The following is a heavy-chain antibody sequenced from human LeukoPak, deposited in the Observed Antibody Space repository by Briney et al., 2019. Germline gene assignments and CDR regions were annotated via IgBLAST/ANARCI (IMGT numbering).Heavy chain of an antibody. CDR3: ARDHSSWEGYFDY. J-gene: IGHJ4*02. Sequence: RGSLRLSCAASGFTVSSNYMSWVRQAPGKGLEWVSVIYSGGSTYYADSVKGRFTISRDNSKNTLYLQMNSLRAEDTAVYYCARDHSSWEGYFDYWGQGTLVTVSS. V-gene: IGHV3-66*01. D-gene: IGHD6-13*01. CDR1: GFTVSSNY. CDR2: IYSGGST.